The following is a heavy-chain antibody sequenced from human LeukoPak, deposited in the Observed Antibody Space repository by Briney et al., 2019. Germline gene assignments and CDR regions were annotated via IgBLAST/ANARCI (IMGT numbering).Heavy chain of an antibody. D-gene: IGHD3-22*01. CDR3: ARELFYYYDSSGSPSLFGY. CDR2: INPNSGGT. V-gene: IGHV1-2*04. Sequence: GASVKVSCKASGYTFTGYYMHWVRQAPGQGLEWMGWINPNSGGTNYAQKFQGWVTMTRDTSISTAYMELSRLRSDDTAVYYCARELFYYYDSSGSPSLFGYWGQGTLVTVSS. CDR1: GYTFTGYY. J-gene: IGHJ4*02.